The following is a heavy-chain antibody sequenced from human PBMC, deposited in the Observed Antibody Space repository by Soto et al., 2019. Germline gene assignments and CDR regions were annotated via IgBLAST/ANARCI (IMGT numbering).Heavy chain of an antibody. CDR2: ISYDGSNK. J-gene: IGHJ4*02. V-gene: IGHV3-30-3*01. D-gene: IGHD3-22*01. CDR1: GFTFSSYA. CDR3: ARATSSGYSCGDF. Sequence: QVQLVESGGGVVQPGRSLRLSCAASGFTFSSYAMHWVRQAPGKGLEWVAVISYDGSNKYYADSAKGRFTISRDNSKNTLYLQMNSLRAEDTAVYYCARATSSGYSCGDFWGQGTLVTVSS.